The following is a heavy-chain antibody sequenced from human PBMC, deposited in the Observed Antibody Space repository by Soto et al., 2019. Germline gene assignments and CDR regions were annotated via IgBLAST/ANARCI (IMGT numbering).Heavy chain of an antibody. J-gene: IGHJ6*02. V-gene: IGHV3-30-3*01. CDR1: GFTFSSYV. Sequence: QVQLVESGGGVVQPGRSLRLSCAASGFTFSSYVMHWVRQAPGKGLEWVAIISYDGNNKYYADSVKGRFTISRDNSKNTLYLQMNSLRAEDTAVYYCARVGCDGGSCYTLVGLRYGMDVWGQGTTVTVSS. CDR3: ARVGCDGGSCYTLVGLRYGMDV. CDR2: ISYDGNNK. D-gene: IGHD2-15*01.